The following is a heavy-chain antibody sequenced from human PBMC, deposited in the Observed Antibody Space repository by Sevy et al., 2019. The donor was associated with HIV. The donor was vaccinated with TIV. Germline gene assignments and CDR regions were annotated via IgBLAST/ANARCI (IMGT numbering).Heavy chain of an antibody. D-gene: IGHD3-16*01. CDR3: ARHRGGVVDY. Sequence: GGSLRLSCAASGFTVSSNSMSWVRRAPGKGLDWVSVIYGGGNTYYADSVRGRFTISRDNAKNTLYLQMNSLRAEDTAVYYCARHRGGVVDYWGQGTLVTVSS. CDR1: GFTVSSNS. J-gene: IGHJ4*02. CDR2: IYGGGNT. V-gene: IGHV3-66*04.